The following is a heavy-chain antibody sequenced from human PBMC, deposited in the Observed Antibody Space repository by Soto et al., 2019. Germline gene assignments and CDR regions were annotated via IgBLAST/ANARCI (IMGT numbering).Heavy chain of an antibody. V-gene: IGHV4-31*02. J-gene: IGHJ5*02. Sequence: SETLSLTCTVSGGSVSSGAYYWGWVRQNPGKGLEWIGYIHYRGNTYYNPSLMSRVTISIDTSQNQFSLMLSSVTAADSAVYLCARLSATGTRWFGPWGQGTKVTVSS. CDR1: GGSVSSGAYY. D-gene: IGHD6-13*01. CDR2: IHYRGNT. CDR3: ARLSATGTRWFGP.